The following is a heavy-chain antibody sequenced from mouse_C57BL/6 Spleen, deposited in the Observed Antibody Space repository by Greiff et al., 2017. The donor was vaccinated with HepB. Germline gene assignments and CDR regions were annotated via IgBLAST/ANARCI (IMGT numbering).Heavy chain of an antibody. CDR1: GFTFSDYG. D-gene: IGHD1-1*01. J-gene: IGHJ1*03. V-gene: IGHV5-17*01. CDR2: ISSGSSTI. Sequence: EVMLVESGGGLVKPGGSLKLSCAASGFTFSDYGMHWVRQAPEKGLEWVAYISSGSSTIYYADTVKGRFTISRDNAKNTLFLQMTSLRSEDTAMYYCARMDYGSLYWYVEVWGTGTTVTVSS. CDR3: ARMDYGSLYWYVEV.